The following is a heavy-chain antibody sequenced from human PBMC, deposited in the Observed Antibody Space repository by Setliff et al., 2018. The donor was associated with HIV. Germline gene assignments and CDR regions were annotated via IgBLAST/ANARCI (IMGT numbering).Heavy chain of an antibody. J-gene: IGHJ3*02. V-gene: IGHV1-46*01. CDR1: GYTFTDYY. Sequence: GASVKVSCKASGYTFTDYYMHWVRQAPGQGLEWMGIINPSGGSTSYAQKFQGRVTITADESTSTAYMELSSLRSEDTAVYYCARVIVRDGYNFGSLGAFDIWGQGTMVTVSS. CDR3: ARVIVRDGYNFGSLGAFDI. D-gene: IGHD5-12*01. CDR2: INPSGGST.